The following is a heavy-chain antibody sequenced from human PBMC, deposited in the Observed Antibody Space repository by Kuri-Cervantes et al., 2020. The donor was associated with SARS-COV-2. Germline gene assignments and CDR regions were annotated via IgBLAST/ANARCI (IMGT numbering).Heavy chain of an antibody. V-gene: IGHV3-48*01. D-gene: IGHD3-16*01. CDR3: ARDWGIDY. J-gene: IGHJ4*02. Sequence: ETLSLTCAASGFTFSSYSMNWVRQASGKGLEWVSYISSSSSTIYYADSVKGRFTISRDNAKNSLYLQMNSLRAEDTAVYYCARDWGIDYWGQGTLVTVSS. CDR2: ISSSSSTI. CDR1: GFTFSSYS.